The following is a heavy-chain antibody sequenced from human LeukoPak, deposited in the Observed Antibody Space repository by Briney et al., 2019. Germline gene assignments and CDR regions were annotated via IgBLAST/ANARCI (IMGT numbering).Heavy chain of an antibody. CDR3: ARSDLYGDYPPGNY. Sequence: SETLSLTCAVYGGSFSGYYWSWIRQPPGKGLEWIGEINHSGSTNYNPSLKSRVTISVDTSKNQFSLKLSSVTAADTAFYYCARSDLYGDYPPGNYWGQGTLVAVSS. V-gene: IGHV4-34*01. CDR2: INHSGST. CDR1: GGSFSGYY. D-gene: IGHD4-17*01. J-gene: IGHJ4*02.